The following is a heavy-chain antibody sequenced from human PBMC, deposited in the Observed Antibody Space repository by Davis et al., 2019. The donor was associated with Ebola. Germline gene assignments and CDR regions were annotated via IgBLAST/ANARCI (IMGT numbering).Heavy chain of an antibody. CDR2: ISYDGSNK. D-gene: IGHD4-17*01. V-gene: IGHV3-30*18. CDR1: GFTFSSYG. J-gene: IGHJ4*02. Sequence: GESLKISCAASGFTFSSYGMHWVRQAPGKGLEWVAVISYDGSNKYYADSVKGRFTISRDNSKNTLYLQMNSLRAEDTALYYCAKALKTTVRLSPFDSWGQGTLVTVSS. CDR3: AKALKTTVRLSPFDS.